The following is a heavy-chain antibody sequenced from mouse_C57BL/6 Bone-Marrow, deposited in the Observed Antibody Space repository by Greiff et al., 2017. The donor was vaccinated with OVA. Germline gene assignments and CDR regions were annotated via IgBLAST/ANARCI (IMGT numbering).Heavy chain of an antibody. J-gene: IGHJ2*01. Sequence: EVQLQQSGTVLARPGASVKMSCKTSGYTFTSYWMHWVKQRPGQGLEWIGAIYPGNSDTSYNQKFKGKAKLTAVTSASTAYMELSSLTNEDSAVYYGTRSGHYYGSSFDYWGQGTTLTVSS. CDR2: IYPGNSDT. D-gene: IGHD1-1*01. CDR3: TRSGHYYGSSFDY. CDR1: GYTFTSYW. V-gene: IGHV1-5*01.